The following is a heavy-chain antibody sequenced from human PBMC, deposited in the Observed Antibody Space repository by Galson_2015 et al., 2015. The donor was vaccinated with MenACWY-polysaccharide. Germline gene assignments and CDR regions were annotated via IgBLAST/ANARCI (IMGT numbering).Heavy chain of an antibody. V-gene: IGHV3-21*01. J-gene: IGHJ4*02. CDR2: ISSSRSYI. CDR3: ARVRSGYDWGHLFDY. CDR1: GFTFSSYR. Sequence: SLRLSCAASGFTFSSYRMNWVRQAPGKGLEWVSSISSSRSYIYYADSLKGRFTISRDNAKNSLYLQMNSLRAEDTAVYYWARVRSGYDWGHLFDYWGQGTLVTVSS. D-gene: IGHD5-12*01.